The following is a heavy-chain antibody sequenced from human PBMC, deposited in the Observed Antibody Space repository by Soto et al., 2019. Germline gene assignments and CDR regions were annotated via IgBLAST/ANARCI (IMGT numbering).Heavy chain of an antibody. CDR1: GFTFSSYA. J-gene: IGHJ1*01. D-gene: IGHD6-13*01. Sequence: LSCAASGFTFSSYAMSWVRQAPGKGLEWVSLITGSGGDTYYADSVKARFTISSDNSRNTLYLQMNSLRAEDTAVYYCAKAAGSSWGTEHFQYWGQGTLVTVSS. CDR3: AKAAGSSWGTEHFQY. CDR2: ITGSGGDT. V-gene: IGHV3-23*01.